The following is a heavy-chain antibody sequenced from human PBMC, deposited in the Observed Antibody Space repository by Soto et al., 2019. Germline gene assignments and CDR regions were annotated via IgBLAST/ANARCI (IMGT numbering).Heavy chain of an antibody. V-gene: IGHV3-21*01. CDR3: ARDEIAATGNWFDP. CDR1: GFTFSSYS. D-gene: IGHD6-13*01. J-gene: IGHJ5*02. CDR2: ISSSSSYI. Sequence: VQLVESGGGLVKPGGSLRLSCAASGFTFSSYSMNWVRQAPGKGLEWVSSISSSSSYIYYADSVKGRFTISRDNAKNSLYLQMNSLRAEDTAVYYCARDEIAATGNWFDPWGQGTLVTVSS.